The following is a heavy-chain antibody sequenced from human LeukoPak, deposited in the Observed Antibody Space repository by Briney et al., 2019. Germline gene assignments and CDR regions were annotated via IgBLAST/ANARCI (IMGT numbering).Heavy chain of an antibody. CDR1: GFTFSSYA. CDR3: ARRKAAARPFVY. CDR2: IKQDGSEK. V-gene: IGHV3-7*03. D-gene: IGHD6-6*01. Sequence: GGSLRLSCAASGFTFSSYAMHWVRQAPGKGLEWVANIKQDGSEKYYVDSVKGRFTISRDNAKNSLYLQMNSLRAEDTAVYYCARRKAAARPFVYGAPGTLV. J-gene: IGHJ4*02.